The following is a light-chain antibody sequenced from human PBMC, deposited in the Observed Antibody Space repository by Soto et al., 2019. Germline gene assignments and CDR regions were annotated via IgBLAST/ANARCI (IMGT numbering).Light chain of an antibody. CDR3: QQSYSTFWT. CDR1: QSISSW. CDR2: DAS. Sequence: DIQMTQSPSTLSASVGDRVTITCRASQSISSWLSWYQQKPGKAPKLLIYDASSLQSGVPSRFSGSGSGTEFTLTISGLQPDDFATYYCQQSYSTFWTFGQGTKVEIK. J-gene: IGKJ1*01. V-gene: IGKV1-5*01.